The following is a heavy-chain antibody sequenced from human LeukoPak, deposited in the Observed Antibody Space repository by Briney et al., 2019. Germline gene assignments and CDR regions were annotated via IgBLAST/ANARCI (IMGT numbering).Heavy chain of an antibody. Sequence: SGPTLVRPTQTLTVTCTFSGLSLTTPTVGGAWTREPPGKALEWHAVGCWDEDRRYSPSLRSRLPITKDTSKNQVVLTMTNIGPVDTGTYNSARIMITYEGVTAQDAFDVWGQGAMVT. CDR1: GLSLTTPTVG. J-gene: IGHJ3*01. CDR3: ARIMITYEGVTAQDAFDV. D-gene: IGHD3-16*01. V-gene: IGHV2-5*02. CDR2: GCWDEDR.